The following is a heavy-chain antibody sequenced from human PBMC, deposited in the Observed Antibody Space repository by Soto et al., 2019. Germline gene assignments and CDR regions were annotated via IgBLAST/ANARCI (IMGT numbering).Heavy chain of an antibody. CDR3: TTGYSSGWSPFFPYYGMDV. J-gene: IGHJ6*02. CDR1: GFTFSNAW. Sequence: GGSLRLSCAASGFTFSNAWMNWVRQAPGKGLEWVGRIKSKTDGGTTDYAAPVKGRFTISRDDSKNTLYLQMNSLKTEDTAVYYCTTGYSSGWSPFFPYYGMDVWGQGTTVTVSS. D-gene: IGHD6-19*01. V-gene: IGHV3-15*07. CDR2: IKSKTDGGTT.